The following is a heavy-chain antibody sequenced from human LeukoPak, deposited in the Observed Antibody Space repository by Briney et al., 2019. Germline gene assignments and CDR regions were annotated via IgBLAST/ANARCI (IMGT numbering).Heavy chain of an antibody. CDR3: ARSLWFGQYYFDY. CDR2: IYYSGST. D-gene: IGHD3-10*01. V-gene: IGHV4-39*07. J-gene: IGHJ4*02. Sequence: SETLSLTCTVSGGSISSSTYHWGWIRQPPGKGLEWMGNIYYSGSTYYNPSLKSRVTISVDTSKNQFSLKLTSVTAADTAVYYCARSLWFGQYYFDYWGQGTLVTVSS. CDR1: GGSISSSTYH.